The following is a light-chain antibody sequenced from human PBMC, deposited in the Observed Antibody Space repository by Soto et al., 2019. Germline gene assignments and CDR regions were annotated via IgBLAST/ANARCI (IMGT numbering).Light chain of an antibody. CDR1: QSVSSSY. J-gene: IGKJ2*01. V-gene: IGKV3-20*01. CDR2: GAS. CDR3: HQYGSLYT. Sequence: EIVLTQSPGTLSLSPGERATLSCRASQSVSSSYLAWYQQKPGQAPRLLIYGASSRATGIPDRFSGSGSGTDFTLTISRVEPEYFAVYYCHQYGSLYTFGQGTKLEIK.